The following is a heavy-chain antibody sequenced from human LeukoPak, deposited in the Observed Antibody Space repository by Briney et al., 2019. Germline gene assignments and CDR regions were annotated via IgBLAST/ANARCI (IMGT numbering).Heavy chain of an antibody. CDR1: GFTFSSYA. CDR3: AKVGGRGKYFDAFDI. J-gene: IGHJ3*02. V-gene: IGHV3-23*01. Sequence: GGSLRLSCAASGFTFSSYAMSWVRQAPGKGLEWVSSISGSGVSTYYADSVKGRFTISRDNSKNTLYLQMNSLRAEDTAVYYCAKVGGRGKYFDAFDIWGQGTMLAVSS. CDR2: ISGSGVST. D-gene: IGHD2/OR15-2a*01.